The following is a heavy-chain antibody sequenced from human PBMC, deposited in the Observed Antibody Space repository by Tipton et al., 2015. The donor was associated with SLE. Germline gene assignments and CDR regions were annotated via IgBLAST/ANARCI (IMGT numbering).Heavy chain of an antibody. CDR1: GGSINSGDYY. CDR3: ARNVVEVGLAMVQGVMTQVVYYHGMDV. D-gene: IGHD3-10*01. V-gene: IGHV4-61*09. J-gene: IGHJ6*02. Sequence: TLSLTCTVSGGSINSGDYYWTWIRQPAGKGLEWIGHIYTTGDTDYSPSLKSRATISIVMSKNQCSLKLSSVTAADTAVYYCARNVVEVGLAMVQGVMTQVVYYHGMDVWGQGTSVTVSS. CDR2: IYTTGDT.